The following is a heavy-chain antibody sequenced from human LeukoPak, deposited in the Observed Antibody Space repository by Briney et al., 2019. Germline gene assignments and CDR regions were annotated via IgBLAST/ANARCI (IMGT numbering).Heavy chain of an antibody. J-gene: IGHJ4*02. Sequence: QPGRSLRLSCAASGFTFSSYGMHWVRQAPGKGLEGVAVIWYDGSNKYYADSVKGRFTISRDNSKNTLYLQMNSLRAEDTAVYYCTRDTALNYYDSSGTDYWGQGTLVTVSS. V-gene: IGHV3-33*01. CDR3: TRDTALNYYDSSGTDY. CDR2: IWYDGSNK. CDR1: GFTFSSYG. D-gene: IGHD3-22*01.